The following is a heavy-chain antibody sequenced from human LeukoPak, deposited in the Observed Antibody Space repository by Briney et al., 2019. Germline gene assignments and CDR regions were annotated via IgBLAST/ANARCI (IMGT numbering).Heavy chain of an antibody. D-gene: IGHD6-13*01. CDR1: GGSISSDF. CDR3: ASSSSWYWLDP. V-gene: IGHV4-59*01. J-gene: IGHJ5*02. CDR2: LYNSGST. Sequence: PSETLSLTCTVSGGSISSDFWTWIRQPPGKGLEWIGYLYNSGSTNYNPSLKSRVTISVDTSKNQFSLKLSSVTAADTAVYYCASSSSWYWLDPWGQGTLVTVSS.